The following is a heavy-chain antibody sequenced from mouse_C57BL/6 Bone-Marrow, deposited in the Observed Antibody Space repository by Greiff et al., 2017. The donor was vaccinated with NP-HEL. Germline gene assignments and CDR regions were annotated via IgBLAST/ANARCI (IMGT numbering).Heavy chain of an antibody. CDR2: IYPGSGST. J-gene: IGHJ3*01. V-gene: IGHV1-55*01. CDR3: ARRGPYYDYDGRFAY. Sequence: VQLQQPGAELVKPGASVKMSCKASGYTFTSYWITWVKQRPGQGLEWIGDIYPGSGSTNYNEKFKSKATLTVDTSSSTAYMQLSSLTSEDSAVYYCARRGPYYDYDGRFAYWGQGTLVTVSA. CDR1: GYTFTSYW. D-gene: IGHD2-4*01.